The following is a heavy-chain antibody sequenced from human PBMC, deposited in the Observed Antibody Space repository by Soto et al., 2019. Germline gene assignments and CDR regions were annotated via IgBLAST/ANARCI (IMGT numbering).Heavy chain of an antibody. Sequence: QVQLQQWGAGLLKPSETLSLTCAVYGGSFSGYYWSWIRQPPGKGLEWIGEINHSGSTNYNPSLKSRVTISGDTSKNQISLKLSSVTAADTAVYYCARGFPTVSITGTTDYYYMDVWGKGTTVTVSS. J-gene: IGHJ6*03. CDR3: ARGFPTVSITGTTDYYYMDV. D-gene: IGHD1-7*01. V-gene: IGHV4-34*01. CDR2: INHSGST. CDR1: GGSFSGYY.